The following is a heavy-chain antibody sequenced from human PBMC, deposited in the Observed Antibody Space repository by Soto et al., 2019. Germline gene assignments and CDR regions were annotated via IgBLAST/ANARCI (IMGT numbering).Heavy chain of an antibody. J-gene: IGHJ4*02. D-gene: IGHD4-17*01. CDR3: ASKLTYGASSDY. CDR1: GFTFSNYA. CDR2: ISGSSDTT. V-gene: IGHV3-23*01. Sequence: GGSLRLSCAASGFTFSNYAMNWVRQAPGKGLEWVSTISGSSDTTYYADSVKGRFTISRDNSKNTLYLQMNSLRAEDTAVYYCASKLTYGASSDYWGQGTLVTVSS.